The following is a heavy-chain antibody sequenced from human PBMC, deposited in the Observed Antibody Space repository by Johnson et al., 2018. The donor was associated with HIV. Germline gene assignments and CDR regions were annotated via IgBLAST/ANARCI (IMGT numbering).Heavy chain of an antibody. CDR1: GFTFRDYY. CDR2: ISSRCSTI. Sequence: QVQLVESGGGFVKPGGSLRLSCAASGFTFRDYYMSWIRQAPGHGLEWVSYISSRCSTIYYADSATGRFTISRYKSKNTRYLQMNSLRAEDTAVYYCARDYREANAFDIWGQGTMVTVSS. J-gene: IGHJ3*02. D-gene: IGHD1-26*01. CDR3: ARDYREANAFDI. V-gene: IGHV3-11*04.